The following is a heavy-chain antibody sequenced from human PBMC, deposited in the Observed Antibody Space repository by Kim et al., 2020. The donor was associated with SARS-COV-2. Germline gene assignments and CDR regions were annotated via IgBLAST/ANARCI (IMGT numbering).Heavy chain of an antibody. Sequence: SETLSLTCTVSGGSISSSTYYWGWIRQPPGKGLGWIATIYYSGRTFYNPSLKSRVTISVDTSKDQFSLKLSSVTAADTAVYYCERVGYRNGYSTYVDYWGQGTLVSVSS. V-gene: IGHV4-39*01. J-gene: IGHJ4*02. CDR2: IYYSGRT. D-gene: IGHD5-18*01. CDR3: ERVGYRNGYSTYVDY. CDR1: GGSISSSTYY.